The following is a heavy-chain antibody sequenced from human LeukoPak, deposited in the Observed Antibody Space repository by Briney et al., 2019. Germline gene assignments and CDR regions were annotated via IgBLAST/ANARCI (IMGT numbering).Heavy chain of an antibody. J-gene: IGHJ4*02. V-gene: IGHV3-9*01. Sequence: GGSLRLSCAASGFTFHQYAIHWVRQVPGKGLESVSGISWNSGSIGYADSVKGRFTISRDSAKNSVYLQMNSLRPEDTALYYCAKDKAPLYSGYDWDLDFWGQGTLVTVSS. CDR2: ISWNSGSI. CDR1: GFTFHQYA. D-gene: IGHD5-12*01. CDR3: AKDKAPLYSGYDWDLDF.